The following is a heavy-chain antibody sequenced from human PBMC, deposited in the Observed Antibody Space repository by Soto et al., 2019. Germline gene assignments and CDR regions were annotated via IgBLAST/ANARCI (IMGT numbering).Heavy chain of an antibody. CDR3: ARHTSSSWYSYFLH. J-gene: IGHJ1*01. D-gene: IGHD6-13*01. Sequence: GESLKISCKGSGYSFTSNWIGWVRQTPGKGLEWMGIIYPGDSDTRYSPSFQGQVTISADRSISTAYLQWSSLKASDTAMYYCARHTSSSWYSYFLHWGQGTQVTLSS. CDR2: IYPGDSDT. CDR1: GYSFTSNW. V-gene: IGHV5-51*01.